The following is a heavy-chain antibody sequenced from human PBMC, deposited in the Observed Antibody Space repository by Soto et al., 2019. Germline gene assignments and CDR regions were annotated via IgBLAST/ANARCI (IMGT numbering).Heavy chain of an antibody. CDR2: IYPGDSDT. CDR1: GYSFTSYW. Sequence: GESLKISCQGSGYSFTSYWIGWVRQMPGKGLEWMGIIYPGDSDTRYSPSFQGQVTISADKSISTAYLQWSSLKASDTAMYYCARSVVVPAVIPDAFDIWGQGTMVTVSS. CDR3: ARSVVVPAVIPDAFDI. D-gene: IGHD2-2*02. V-gene: IGHV5-51*01. J-gene: IGHJ3*02.